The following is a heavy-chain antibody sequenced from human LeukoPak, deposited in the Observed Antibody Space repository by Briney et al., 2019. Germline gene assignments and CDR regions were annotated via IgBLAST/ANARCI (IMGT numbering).Heavy chain of an antibody. CDR3: AREAGVFMSGMDV. J-gene: IGHJ6*03. CDR2: ITPNRGGT. D-gene: IGHD3-16*01. CDR1: GYTFTGYY. Sequence: ASVKVSCKTSGYTFTGYYMHGVRQAPGQGLEWRGWITPNRGGTNYAQKFQGRVTLTRDTQIRTAYMELSSLRSDDTAVYYCAREAGVFMSGMDVRGKATTVTVSS. V-gene: IGHV1-2*02.